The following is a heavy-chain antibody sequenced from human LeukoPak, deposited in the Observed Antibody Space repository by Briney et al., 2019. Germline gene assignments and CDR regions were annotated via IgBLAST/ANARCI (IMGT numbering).Heavy chain of an antibody. CDR3: AKTDNWSNDYFDY. J-gene: IGHJ4*02. Sequence: EGSLRLSCAASGFTFSSYGMHWVRQAPGKGLEWVALISFDGSDKSYADSVKGRFTISRDLSKNTLYLQMNSLRPEDTAVYYCAKTDNWSNDYFDYWGQGTQVTVSS. CDR2: ISFDGSDK. V-gene: IGHV3-30*18. D-gene: IGHD1/OR15-1a*01. CDR1: GFTFSSYG.